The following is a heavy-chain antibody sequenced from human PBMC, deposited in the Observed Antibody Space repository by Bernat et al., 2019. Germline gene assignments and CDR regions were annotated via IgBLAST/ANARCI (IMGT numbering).Heavy chain of an antibody. CDR3: ARAPDFGVGKNWFDP. Sequence: QVQLVQSGAEVKKPGASVKVSCKASGYTFTGCYMHWVRQAPGQGLEWMGWINPNSGGTNYAQKFQGWVTMTRDTSISTAYMELSRLRSDDTAVYYCARAPDFGVGKNWFDPWGQGTLVTVSS. CDR1: GYTFTGCY. CDR2: INPNSGGT. J-gene: IGHJ5*02. V-gene: IGHV1-2*04. D-gene: IGHD3-3*01.